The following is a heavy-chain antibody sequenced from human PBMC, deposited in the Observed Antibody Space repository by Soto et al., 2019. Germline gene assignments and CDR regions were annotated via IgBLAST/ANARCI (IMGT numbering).Heavy chain of an antibody. D-gene: IGHD6-19*01. CDR2: ISSHGRDI. Sequence: GGSLRLSCEASGFTLTSDSMTWVRQAPGKGLEWVSSISSHGRDIFYADSVKGRFTISRDNAKDSLHLQMNSLTGEDSAVYYCARGAALAGKLDLWGQGTLVTVSS. J-gene: IGHJ4*02. CDR3: ARGAALAGKLDL. CDR1: GFTLTSDS. V-gene: IGHV3-21*06.